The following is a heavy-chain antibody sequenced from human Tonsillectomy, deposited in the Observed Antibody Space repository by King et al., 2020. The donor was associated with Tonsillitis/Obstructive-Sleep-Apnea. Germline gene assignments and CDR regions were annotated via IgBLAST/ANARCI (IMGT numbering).Heavy chain of an antibody. J-gene: IGHJ5*02. CDR1: GFDFSIYT. D-gene: IGHD6-13*01. CDR3: AREGGPSSSSSWPRWFDP. V-gene: IGHV3-21*01. CDR2: ITWRSADI. Sequence: VQLVESGGGLVKPGGSLRLSCVASGFDFSIYTMNWVRQAPGKGLEWVSSITWRSADIKYADSVTGRFSISRDDANNSLYLQLNSLKVEDTAVYYCAREGGPSSSSSWPRWFDPWGQGTRVTVS.